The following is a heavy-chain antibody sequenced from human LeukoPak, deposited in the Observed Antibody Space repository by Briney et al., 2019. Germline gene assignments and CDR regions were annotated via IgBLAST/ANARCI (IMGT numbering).Heavy chain of an antibody. D-gene: IGHD5-24*01. J-gene: IGHJ6*03. CDR2: INHSGST. Sequence: PSETLSLTCAVYGGSFSGYYWSWIRQPPGKGLEWIGEINHSGSTNYNPSLKSRVTISVDTSKNQFSLKLSSVTAADTAMFYCARGRPYRDGYKSYYYYYMDVWGKGTTVTVSS. CDR1: GGSFSGYY. CDR3: ARGRPYRDGYKSYYYYYMDV. V-gene: IGHV4-34*01.